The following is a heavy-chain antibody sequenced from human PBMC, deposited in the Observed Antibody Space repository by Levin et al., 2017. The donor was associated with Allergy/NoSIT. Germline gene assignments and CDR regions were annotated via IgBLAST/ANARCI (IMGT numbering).Heavy chain of an antibody. J-gene: IGHJ4*02. CDR2: ISWNSHKI. V-gene: IGHV3-9*01. D-gene: IGHD6-13*01. Sequence: GGSLRLSCAASGFTFDDYAMHWVRQAPGKGLEWVSSISWNSHKIDYADSVKGRFTISRDSAKNSLFLQMNSLRAEDTALYYCAKGAAAAGDLFDYWGQGTLVTVSS. CDR1: GFTFDDYA. CDR3: AKGAAAAGDLFDY.